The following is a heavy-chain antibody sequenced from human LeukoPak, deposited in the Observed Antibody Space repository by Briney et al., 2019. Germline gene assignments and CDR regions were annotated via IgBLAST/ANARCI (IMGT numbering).Heavy chain of an antibody. CDR3: AKTEAAGSRFED. Sequence: GGSLRLSCAASGFTFSSSVMSWVRQAPGKGLEWVSAISGSGGSTYYADSVKGRFTISRDNSKNTLYLQMNSLRAEDTAVYYCAKTEAAGSRFEDWGQGTLVTVSS. J-gene: IGHJ4*02. V-gene: IGHV3-23*01. CDR2: ISGSGGST. D-gene: IGHD6-13*01. CDR1: GFTFSSSV.